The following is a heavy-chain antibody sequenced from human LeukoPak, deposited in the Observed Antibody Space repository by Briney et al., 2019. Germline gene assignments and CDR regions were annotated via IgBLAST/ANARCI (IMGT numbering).Heavy chain of an antibody. CDR1: GFTFSSYA. J-gene: IGHJ2*01. V-gene: IGHV3-23*01. D-gene: IGHD2-15*01. CDR3: AKVYSSWYFDL. Sequence: PGGSLRLSCAASGFTFSSYAMNWVRQAPGKGLEWVSFISGSRDTTYYADSVKGRFTISRDSSKNTLYLQMNSLRAEDTAVYYCAKVYSSWYFDLWGRGILVSVSS. CDR2: ISGSRDTT.